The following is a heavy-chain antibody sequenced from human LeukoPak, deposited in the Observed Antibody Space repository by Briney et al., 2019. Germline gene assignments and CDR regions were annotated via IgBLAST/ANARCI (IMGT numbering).Heavy chain of an antibody. CDR2: INTDGSST. CDR1: GFTFSSYW. CDR3: ARVLCGGDCYSLGALY. J-gene: IGHJ4*02. V-gene: IGHV3-74*01. D-gene: IGHD2-21*01. Sequence: PGGSLRLSCAASGFTFSSYWMHWVRQAPGKGLVWVSRINTDGSSTSYADSVKGRFTISRDNAKNTLYLQMNSLRAEDTAVYYCARVLCGGDCYSLGALYWGQGTLVTVSS.